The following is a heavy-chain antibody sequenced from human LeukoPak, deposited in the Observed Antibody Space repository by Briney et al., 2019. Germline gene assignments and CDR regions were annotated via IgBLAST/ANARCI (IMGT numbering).Heavy chain of an antibody. CDR1: GGSFSGYY. CDR3: ARADCSSTSCYTGLDY. D-gene: IGHD2-2*02. J-gene: IGHJ4*02. Sequence: SETLSLTCAVYGGSFSGYYWSWIRQPPGKGLEWIGEINHSGSTNYNPSLKSRVTISVDTSKNQFSLKLSSVTAADTAVYYWARADCSSTSCYTGLDYWGQGTLVTVSS. V-gene: IGHV4-34*01. CDR2: INHSGST.